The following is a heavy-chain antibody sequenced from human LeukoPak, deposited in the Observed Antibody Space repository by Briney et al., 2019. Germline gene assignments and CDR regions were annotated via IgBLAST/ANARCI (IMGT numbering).Heavy chain of an antibody. CDR3: ARRIGLLPFDY. J-gene: IGHJ4*02. V-gene: IGHV4-34*01. D-gene: IGHD3-22*01. Sequence: SETLSLTCAVYGGSFSGYYWSWIRQPPGKGLEWIGEINHSGSTNYNPSLKSRVTISVDTSKNQFSLKLSSVTAADTAVYYCARRIGLLPFDYWGQGTLVTVSS. CDR2: INHSGST. CDR1: GGSFSGYY.